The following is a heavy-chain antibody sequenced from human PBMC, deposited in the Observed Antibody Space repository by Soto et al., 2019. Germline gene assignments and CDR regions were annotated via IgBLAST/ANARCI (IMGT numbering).Heavy chain of an antibody. CDR3: ARDRITMVRGDTNWFDP. D-gene: IGHD3-10*01. V-gene: IGHV4-59*01. CDR1: GGSISSYY. J-gene: IGHJ5*02. Sequence: SETLSLTCTVSGGSISSYYWSWIRQPPGKGLEWIGYIYYSGSTNYNPSLKSRVTISVDTSKNQFSLKLSSVTAADTAVYYCARDRITMVRGDTNWFDPWGQGTLVTVSS. CDR2: IYYSGST.